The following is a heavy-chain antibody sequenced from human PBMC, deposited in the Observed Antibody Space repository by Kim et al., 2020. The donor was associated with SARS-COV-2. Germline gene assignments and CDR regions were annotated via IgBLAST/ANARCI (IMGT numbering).Heavy chain of an antibody. D-gene: IGHD3-10*01. CDR1: GFTFSSYG. CDR3: AKDRMVRGLKYYFDY. CDR2: IWYDGSNK. Sequence: GGSLRLSCAASGFTFSSYGMHWVRQAPGKGLEWVAVIWYDGSNKYYPDSVKGRFTISRDNSKNTLYLQMNSLRAEDTAVYYCAKDRMVRGLKYYFDYWGQGTLVTVSS. J-gene: IGHJ4*02. V-gene: IGHV3-33*06.